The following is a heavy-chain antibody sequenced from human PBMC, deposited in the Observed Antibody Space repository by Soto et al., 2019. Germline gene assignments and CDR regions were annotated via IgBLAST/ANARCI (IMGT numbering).Heavy chain of an antibody. J-gene: IGHJ4*02. CDR1: GYSLTSYW. Sequence: PGESLEISCKGSGYSLTSYWIGWMRQTPGKGLEWMGMIYLGDSDTRYSPSFQGQVTISADKSITTAYLQWSSLKASDTAMYYCARQSYCSSTSCYTFDSWGQGTLVTVSS. D-gene: IGHD2-2*02. CDR3: ARQSYCSSTSCYTFDS. CDR2: IYLGDSDT. V-gene: IGHV5-51*01.